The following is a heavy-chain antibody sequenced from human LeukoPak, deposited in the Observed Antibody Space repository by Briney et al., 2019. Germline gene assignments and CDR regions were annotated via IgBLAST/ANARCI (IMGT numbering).Heavy chain of an antibody. J-gene: IGHJ6*02. D-gene: IGHD3-22*01. CDR2: IYYSGST. V-gene: IGHV4-59*08. CDR3: ARLVWHYDSSGYYTLPSWYYGMDV. CDR1: GGSISSYY. Sequence: SETLSLTCTVSGGSISSYYWSWIRQPPGKGLEWIGYIYYSGSTNYNPSLKSRVTISVDTSKNQFSLKLSSVTAADTAVYYCARLVWHYDSSGYYTLPSWYYGMDVWGQGTTVTVSS.